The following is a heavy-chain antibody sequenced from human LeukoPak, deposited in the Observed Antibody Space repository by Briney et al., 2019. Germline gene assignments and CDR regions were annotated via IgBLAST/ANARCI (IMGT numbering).Heavy chain of an antibody. Sequence: GESLKISCKTSGYKFIDHGIAWVRQMPGKGLEWMAIIYPGDSDARYRPSFQGQVTISADKSISTAYLQWSSLKASDTATYYCGRFVTPGVTRWIDPWGQGTLVTVSS. D-gene: IGHD3-3*01. CDR1: GYKFIDHG. CDR3: GRFVTPGVTRWIDP. V-gene: IGHV5-51*01. CDR2: IYPGDSDA. J-gene: IGHJ5*02.